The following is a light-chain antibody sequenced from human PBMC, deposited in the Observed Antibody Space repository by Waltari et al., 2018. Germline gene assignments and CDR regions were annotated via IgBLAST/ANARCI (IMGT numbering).Light chain of an antibody. Sequence: QSVLTQPPSASGPPGQRVTISCSGSSSNIGSNYVYWYQQLPGTAPKLLIYTNSERPSRAPDRCSGSKSGTSASRAISGLRSEEEGDYFCAAWDDRLTVVVFGGGTKLTVL. CDR1: SSNIGSNY. J-gene: IGLJ2*01. V-gene: IGLV1-47*01. CDR3: AAWDDRLTVVV. CDR2: TNS.